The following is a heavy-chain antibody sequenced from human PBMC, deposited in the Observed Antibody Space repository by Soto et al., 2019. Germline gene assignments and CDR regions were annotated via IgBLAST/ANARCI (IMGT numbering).Heavy chain of an antibody. Sequence: GGSLRLSCAGSGFTFSKYWMHWVRQGPGEGLVWVSHINSDGSSTNDADSVRGRFIISRDNAENTLYLQMNTLRAEDTAVYYCARDLAGPLDYWGQGTLVTVSS. CDR2: INSDGSST. CDR1: GFTFSKYW. V-gene: IGHV3-74*01. J-gene: IGHJ4*02. CDR3: ARDLAGPLDY.